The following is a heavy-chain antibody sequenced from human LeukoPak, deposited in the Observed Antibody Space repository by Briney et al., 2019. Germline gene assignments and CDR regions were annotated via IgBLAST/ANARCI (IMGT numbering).Heavy chain of an antibody. CDR2: ICTNGSP. V-gene: IGHV4-61*02. D-gene: IGHD2-2*01. J-gene: IGHJ6*02. CDR1: GGSISSGSYY. Sequence: SQNLSLTCTVSGGSISSGSYYWSSIRQPAGRGLEWILRICTNGSPNNNPAVKSRVTISVDTSMNQYSLKLSSVTAADTAVYYGARDGRVGSTSSWYYYYGMEVWGQGATVTVSS. CDR3: ARDGRVGSTSSWYYYYGMEV.